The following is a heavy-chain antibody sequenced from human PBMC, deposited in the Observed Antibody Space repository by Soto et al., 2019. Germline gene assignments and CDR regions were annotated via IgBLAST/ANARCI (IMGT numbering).Heavy chain of an antibody. CDR2: ISAYNGNT. D-gene: IGHD2-15*01. CDR1: GYTFTSYG. Sequence: ASVKVSCKASGYTFTSYGISWVRQAPGQGLEWMGWISAYNGNTNYAQKLQGRVTMTTDTSTSTAYMELRSLRSDDTAVYYCARYCSGGSCYHLNWFDRWGQGTLVTVSS. V-gene: IGHV1-18*01. CDR3: ARYCSGGSCYHLNWFDR. J-gene: IGHJ5*02.